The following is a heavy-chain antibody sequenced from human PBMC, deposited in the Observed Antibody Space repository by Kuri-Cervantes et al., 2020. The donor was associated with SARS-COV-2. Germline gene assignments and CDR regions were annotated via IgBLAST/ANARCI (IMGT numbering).Heavy chain of an antibody. CDR3: ARTQLGMNMDV. D-gene: IGHD7-27*01. CDR2: IYYSGST. V-gene: IGHV4-39*01. Sequence: GSLRLSCTVSGGSISSSSYYWGWIRQPPGEGLEWIGSIYYSGSTYYNPSLKSRVTISVDTSKNQFSLKLSSVTAADTAVYYCARTQLGMNMDVWGKGTTVTVSS. J-gene: IGHJ6*03. CDR1: GGSISSSSYY.